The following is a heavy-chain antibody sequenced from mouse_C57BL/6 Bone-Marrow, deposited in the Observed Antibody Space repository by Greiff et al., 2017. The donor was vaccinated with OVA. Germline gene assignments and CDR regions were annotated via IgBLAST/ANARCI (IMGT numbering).Heavy chain of an antibody. V-gene: IGHV10-3*01. CDR3: VRDGYYEAY. D-gene: IGHD2-3*01. CDR2: IRSNCSNYAT. Sequence: DAGGGLVQPKGSLKLSCAVLGFIFITFAMLWVRQAPGKGLAWVARIRSNCSNYATYYVDSVKDRFTSSRDDSQSMLYLQMNNLKTEDTAMDYCVRDGYYEAYWGQGTLVTVSA. CDR1: GFIFITFA. J-gene: IGHJ3*01.